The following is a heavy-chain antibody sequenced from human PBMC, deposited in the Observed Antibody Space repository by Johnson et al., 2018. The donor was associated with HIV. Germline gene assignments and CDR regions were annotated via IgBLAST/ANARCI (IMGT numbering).Heavy chain of an antibody. CDR1: GFTFSSYG. J-gene: IGHJ3*02. CDR3: AKDLIELQGAFDI. CDR2: ISSDESYI. D-gene: IGHD1-26*01. Sequence: QVQLVESGGGVVQPGRSLRLSCAASGFTFSSYGMHWVRQAPGKGLEWVAVISSDESYIHYGDSVKGRFTISRDNSKNTLYLQMNSLRAEDTAVYYCAKDLIELQGAFDIWGQGTMVTVSS. V-gene: IGHV3-30*19.